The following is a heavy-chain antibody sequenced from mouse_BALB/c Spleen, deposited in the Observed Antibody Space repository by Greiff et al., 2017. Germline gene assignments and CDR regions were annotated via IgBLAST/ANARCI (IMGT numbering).Heavy chain of an antibody. J-gene: IGHJ4*01. CDR1: GYTFTSYW. D-gene: IGHD2-14*01. V-gene: IGHV1-7*01. Sequence: VQRVESGAELAKPGASVKMSCKASGYTFTSYWMHWVKQRPGQGLEWIGYINPSTGYTEYNQKFKDKATLTADKSSSTAYMQLSSLTSEDSAVYYCARGYRYDGAAMDYWGQGTSVTVSS. CDR3: ARGYRYDGAAMDY. CDR2: INPSTGYT.